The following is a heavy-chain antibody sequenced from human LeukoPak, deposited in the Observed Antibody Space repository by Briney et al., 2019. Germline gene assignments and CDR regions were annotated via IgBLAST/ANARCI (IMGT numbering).Heavy chain of an antibody. CDR1: GGSISSGDYS. D-gene: IGHD3-3*01. CDR2: IYYSGST. CDR3: ARERADFWSGYSSRYFDY. V-gene: IGHV4-30-4*01. Sequence: SETLSLTCTVSGGSISSGDYSWSRIRQPPGKGLEWIGYIYYSGSTYYNPSLKSRVTISVDRSKNQFSLKLSSVTAADTAVYYCARERADFWSGYSSRYFDYWGQGTLVSVSS. J-gene: IGHJ4*02.